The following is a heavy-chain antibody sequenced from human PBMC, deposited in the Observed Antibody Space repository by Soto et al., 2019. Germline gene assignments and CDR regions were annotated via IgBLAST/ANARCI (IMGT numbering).Heavy chain of an antibody. CDR2: IKQDGSEK. CDR3: AASPDYGPQFDF. CDR1: GFTFSSYW. Sequence: GGSLRLSCAASGFTFSSYWINWVRQAPGKGLEWVANIKQDGSEKYYVDSVKGRFTISRDSAENSVYLQMHSLRAEDTAVYYCAASPDYGPQFDFWGQGSLVTVSS. V-gene: IGHV3-7*01. J-gene: IGHJ4*02. D-gene: IGHD4-17*01.